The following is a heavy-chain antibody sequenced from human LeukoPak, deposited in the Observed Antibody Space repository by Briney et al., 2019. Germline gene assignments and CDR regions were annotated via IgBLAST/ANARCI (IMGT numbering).Heavy chain of an antibody. CDR3: ARDTYYDILTGYAFDI. CDR2: ISPNSGGT. V-gene: IGHV1-2*02. Sequence: GASVKVSCKASGYTFTGYYMHWVRQAPGQGLEWMGWISPNSGGTNYAQKFQGRVTMTRDTSISTAYMELSRLRSDDTAVYYCARDTYYDILTGYAFDIWGQGTMVTVSS. J-gene: IGHJ3*02. D-gene: IGHD3-9*01. CDR1: GYTFTGYY.